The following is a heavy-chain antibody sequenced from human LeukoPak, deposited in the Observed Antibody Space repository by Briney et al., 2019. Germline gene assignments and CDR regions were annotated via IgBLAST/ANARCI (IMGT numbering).Heavy chain of an antibody. J-gene: IGHJ6*03. CDR2: IYYSGST. CDR3: ARLRAYYYMDV. CDR1: GGSISSGGYY. Sequence: SETLSLTCTVSGGSISSGGYYWSWIRQHPGKGLEWIGYIYYSGSTYYNPSLKSRVTISVDTPKNQFSLKLSSVTAADTAVYYCARLRAYYYMDVWGKGTTVTVSS. V-gene: IGHV4-31*03.